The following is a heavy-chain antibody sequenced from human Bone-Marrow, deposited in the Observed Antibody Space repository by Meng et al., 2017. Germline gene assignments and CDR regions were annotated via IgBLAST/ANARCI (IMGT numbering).Heavy chain of an antibody. CDR3: AREASPEYYFDY. Sequence: QVTRRGLSPELVKPYLTLSFTCTFSGGSISSGGYYWSWIRPHPGKGLEWIGYIYYSGSTYYNPSLKSLVTISVDTSKNQFSLKLSSVTAADTAVYYCAREASPEYYFDYWGQGTLVTVSS. V-gene: IGHV4-31*01. D-gene: IGHD1-14*01. J-gene: IGHJ4*02. CDR2: IYYSGST. CDR1: GGSISSGGYY.